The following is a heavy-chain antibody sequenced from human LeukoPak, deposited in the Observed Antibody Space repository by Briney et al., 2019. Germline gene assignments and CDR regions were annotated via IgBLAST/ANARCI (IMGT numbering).Heavy chain of an antibody. CDR3: AKGTLAVAALFDY. CDR2: INNSGGRT. Sequence: GGSLRLSCAASGFTFRSYGMSWVRQAPGNGLEWVSTINNSGGRTYYADSVKGRFTISRDNSKNTLYLQMNSLRAEDTAIYYCAKGTLAVAALFDYWGQGSLVTVSS. D-gene: IGHD6-19*01. CDR1: GFTFRSYG. J-gene: IGHJ4*02. V-gene: IGHV3-23*01.